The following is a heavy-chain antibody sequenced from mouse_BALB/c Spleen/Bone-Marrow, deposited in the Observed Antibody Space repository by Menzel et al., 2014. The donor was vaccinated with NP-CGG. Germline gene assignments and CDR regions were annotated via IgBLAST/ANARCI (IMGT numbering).Heavy chain of an antibody. D-gene: IGHD4-1*01. V-gene: IGHV1-22*01. CDR3: TRPGRLGRDWYFDV. CDR2: INPNNGGT. CDR1: GYSFTEYT. J-gene: IGHJ1*01. Sequence: SGPELVKPGASVKISCKASGYSFTEYTMHWVKQRHGKSLEWIGRINPNNGGTSYNQKFKGEATLTVDKSSSTAYMELRSLTSEDSAVYYCTRPGRLGRDWYFDVWGAGTTVTVSS.